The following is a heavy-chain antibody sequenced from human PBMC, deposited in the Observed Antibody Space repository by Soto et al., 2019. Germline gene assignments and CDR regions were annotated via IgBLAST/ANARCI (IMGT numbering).Heavy chain of an antibody. Sequence: QVQLVESGGGVVQPGRSLRLSCAASGFTFSSYAMHWVRQAPGKGLEWVAVISYDGSNKYYADSVKGRFTISRDNSKNTLYVQMNSLRAEDTAVYYCARESDYDILTGYCDYWGQGTLVTVSS. J-gene: IGHJ4*02. CDR2: ISYDGSNK. D-gene: IGHD3-9*01. V-gene: IGHV3-30-3*01. CDR1: GFTFSSYA. CDR3: ARESDYDILTGYCDY.